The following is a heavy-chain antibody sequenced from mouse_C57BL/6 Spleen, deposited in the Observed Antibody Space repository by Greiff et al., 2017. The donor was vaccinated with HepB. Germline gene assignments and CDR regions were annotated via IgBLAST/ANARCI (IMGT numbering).Heavy chain of an antibody. J-gene: IGHJ2*01. CDR1: GYAFSSSW. V-gene: IGHV1-82*01. D-gene: IGHD1-1*01. CDR2: IYPGDGDT. CDR3: ARSGTTDFDY. Sequence: QVQLKESGPELVKPGASVKISCKASGYAFSSSWMNWAKQRPGKGLEWIGRIYPGDGDTNYNGKFKGKATLTADKSSSTAYMQLSSLTSEDSAVYFCARSGTTDFDYWGQGTTLTVSS.